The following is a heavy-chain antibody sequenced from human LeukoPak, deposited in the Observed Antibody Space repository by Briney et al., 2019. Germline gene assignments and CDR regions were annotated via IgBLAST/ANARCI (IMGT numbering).Heavy chain of an antibody. CDR1: GYTFSGFY. D-gene: IGHD6-19*01. V-gene: IGHV1-2*02. Sequence: ASVKVSCKASGYTFSGFYLHWVRQAPGQGLEWMGWIHPNSGATNDAQKFQGRITMTRDTSINTAYMELSGLTSDDTAVYYCARNGIAVAGYDHWGQGTVVSVSS. CDR3: ARNGIAVAGYDH. CDR2: IHPNSGAT. J-gene: IGHJ4*02.